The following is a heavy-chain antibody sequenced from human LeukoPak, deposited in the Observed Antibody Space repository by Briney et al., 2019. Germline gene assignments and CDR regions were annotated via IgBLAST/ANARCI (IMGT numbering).Heavy chain of an antibody. D-gene: IGHD6-19*01. CDR1: GYTFTGYY. CDR2: INPNSGGT. CDR3: ARDQSSGWLSAFDI. Sequence: ASVKVSCKASGYTFTGYYMHWMRQAPGQGLEWMGRINPNSGGTNYAQKFQGRVTMTRDTSISTAYMELSSLRSEDTAVYYCARDQSSGWLSAFDIWGQGTMVTVSS. J-gene: IGHJ3*02. V-gene: IGHV1-2*02.